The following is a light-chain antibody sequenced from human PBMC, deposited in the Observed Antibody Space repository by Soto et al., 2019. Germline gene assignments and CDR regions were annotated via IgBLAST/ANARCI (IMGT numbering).Light chain of an antibody. CDR3: CSYAGSYMVV. V-gene: IGLV2-11*01. CDR1: SSDVGAYNY. J-gene: IGLJ2*01. CDR2: DVT. Sequence: QSALTQPRSVSGSLGQSVTMSWTGTSSDVGAYNYVSWYQQFPGKVPKVLIFDVTQRPSGVPDRFSGSKSGNTASLTISGLEAEDEADYYWCSYAGSYMVVFGGGTKLTVL.